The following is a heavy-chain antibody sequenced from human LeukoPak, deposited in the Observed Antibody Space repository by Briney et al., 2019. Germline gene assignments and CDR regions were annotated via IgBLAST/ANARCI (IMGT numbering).Heavy chain of an antibody. CDR2: ISSSSSYI. CDR1: GFTFSSYG. J-gene: IGHJ4*02. V-gene: IGHV3-21*01. D-gene: IGHD3-22*01. CDR3: ARDRNYDGSVYYEDDYFDY. Sequence: KAGGSLRLSCAASGFTFSSYGMHWVRQAPGKGLEWVSSISSSSSYIHYADSVKGRFSISRDNAKNSLYLQMNSLRAEDTAVYYCARDRNYDGSVYYEDDYFDYWGQGTLVTVSS.